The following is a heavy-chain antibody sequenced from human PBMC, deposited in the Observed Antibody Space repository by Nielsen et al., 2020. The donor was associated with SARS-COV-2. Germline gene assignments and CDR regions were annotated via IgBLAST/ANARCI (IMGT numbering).Heavy chain of an antibody. Sequence: VRQAPGKGLEWVSYISGSSSAIQYADSVKGRFTISRDNAKNTLYLQMNSLRAEDTAVYYCARAPLTYYYDSSGYYYVEEFDYWGQGTLVTVSS. CDR3: ARAPLTYYYDSSGYYYVEEFDY. D-gene: IGHD3-22*01. V-gene: IGHV3-48*04. J-gene: IGHJ4*02. CDR2: ISGSSSAI.